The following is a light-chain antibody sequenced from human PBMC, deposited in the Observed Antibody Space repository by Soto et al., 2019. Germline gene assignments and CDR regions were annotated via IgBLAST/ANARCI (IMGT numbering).Light chain of an antibody. CDR3: QQYSDLPFT. Sequence: DIQMTQSPSSLSASVGDRVTITCQASQDISKYLNWYQQKPGKAPKLLIYDASNLETGVPSRFSGSGSGKDFTFNISSLQPEDIATYFCQQYSDLPFTFGGGAKVEIK. CDR1: QDISKY. CDR2: DAS. J-gene: IGKJ4*01. V-gene: IGKV1-33*01.